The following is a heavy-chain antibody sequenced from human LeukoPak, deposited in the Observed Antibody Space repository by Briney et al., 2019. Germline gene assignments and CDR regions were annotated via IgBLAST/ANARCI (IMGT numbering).Heavy chain of an antibody. CDR3: ARADWDTAMIDY. CDR1: GFTFSSHG. J-gene: IGHJ4*02. V-gene: IGHV3-21*01. CDR2: ISSSSSYI. Sequence: PGGSLRLSCVASGFTFSSHGMNWVRQAPGKGLEWVSSISSSSSYIYYADSVKGRFTVSRDNAKNSLFLQMNSLRAEDTAVYYCARADWDTAMIDYWGQGTLVTVSS. D-gene: IGHD5-18*01.